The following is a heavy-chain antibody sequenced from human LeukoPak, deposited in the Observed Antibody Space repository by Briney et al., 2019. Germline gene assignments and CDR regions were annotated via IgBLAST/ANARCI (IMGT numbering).Heavy chain of an antibody. Sequence: SVKVSCKSTGYTFTSYYMHWVRQAPGQELEWMGIINYSGGSTSYAQKFQGRVTMARDMSTSKVYMELSSLRSEDTAVYYCARGPIIVATMCSERFDYWGQGTLVTVSS. CDR1: GYTFTSYY. CDR3: ARGPIIVATMCSERFDY. CDR2: INYSGGST. V-gene: IGHV1-46*01. D-gene: IGHD5-12*01. J-gene: IGHJ4*02.